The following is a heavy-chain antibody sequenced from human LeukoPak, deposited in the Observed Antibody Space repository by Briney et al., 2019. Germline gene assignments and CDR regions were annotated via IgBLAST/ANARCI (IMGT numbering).Heavy chain of an antibody. CDR2: IYWNGSST. D-gene: IGHD2-21*01. V-gene: IGHV3-20*04. CDR1: GFTFYEYG. J-gene: IGHJ3*02. CDR3: AKEVVNAPGGAFDI. Sequence: GGSLRLSCAASGFTFYEYGMSWVRQTPGKGLEWVSGIYWNGSSTGYADSVKGRFTISRDNAKNSLYLQMNSLRAEDTALYYCAKEVVNAPGGAFDIWDQGTMVTVSS.